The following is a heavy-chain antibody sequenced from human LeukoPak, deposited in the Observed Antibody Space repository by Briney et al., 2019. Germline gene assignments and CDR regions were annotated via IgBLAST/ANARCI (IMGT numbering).Heavy chain of an antibody. J-gene: IGHJ4*02. CDR2: INHSGST. Sequence: SETLSLTCAVYGGSFSGYYWSWIRQPPGKGLEWIGEINHSGSTNYNPSLKSRVTISVDTSKNRFSLKLSSVTAADTAVYYCARADFRGVNYWGQGTLVTVSS. D-gene: IGHD3-10*01. V-gene: IGHV4-34*01. CDR3: ARADFRGVNY. CDR1: GGSFSGYY.